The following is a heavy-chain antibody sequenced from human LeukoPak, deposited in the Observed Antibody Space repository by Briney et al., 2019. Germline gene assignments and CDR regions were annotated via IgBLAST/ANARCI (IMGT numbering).Heavy chain of an antibody. Sequence: GGSLRLSCAASGFTFSSYEMNWVRQAPGKGLEWVSYIRSSGSSGSTIYYADSVKGRFTISRDNAKNSLYLQMNSLRAEDTAVYYCARVIAAAGTYYFDYWGQGTLVTVSS. D-gene: IGHD6-13*01. CDR3: ARVIAAAGTYYFDY. CDR2: IRSSGSSGSTI. CDR1: GFTFSSYE. J-gene: IGHJ4*02. V-gene: IGHV3-48*03.